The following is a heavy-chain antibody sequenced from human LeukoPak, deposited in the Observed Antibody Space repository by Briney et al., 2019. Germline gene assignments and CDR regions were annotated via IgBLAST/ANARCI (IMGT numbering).Heavy chain of an antibody. CDR3: ATGSLTTRYYYYFHMDV. Sequence: SETLSLTCTVSGGSINSTRYYWGWIRQPPGKGLEWIGSIYYSGDTHYNPSLRSRVTISVDTSKNQFSLRMHSMTAADTSFYYCATGSLTTRYYYYFHMDVWGPGTTVTVSS. D-gene: IGHD4-11*01. V-gene: IGHV4-39*01. J-gene: IGHJ6*03. CDR1: GGSINSTRYY. CDR2: IYYSGDT.